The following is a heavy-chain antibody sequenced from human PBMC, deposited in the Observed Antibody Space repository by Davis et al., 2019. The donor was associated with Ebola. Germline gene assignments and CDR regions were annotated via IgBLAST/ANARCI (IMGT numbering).Heavy chain of an antibody. CDR1: GFTFSSYG. J-gene: IGHJ4*02. D-gene: IGHD6-13*01. V-gene: IGHV3-23*01. CDR3: ISSSWYGNFDY. Sequence: GESLKISCAASGFTFSSYGMHWVRQAPGKGLEWVSAISGSGGSTYYADSVKGRFTISRDNSKNTLYLQMNSLRAEDTAVYYCISSSWYGNFDYWGQGTLVTVSS. CDR2: ISGSGGST.